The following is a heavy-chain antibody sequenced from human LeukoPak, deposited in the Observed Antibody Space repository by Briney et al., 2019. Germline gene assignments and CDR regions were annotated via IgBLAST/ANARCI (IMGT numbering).Heavy chain of an antibody. CDR1: GFDVSDNF. Sequence: GGSLRLSCVASGFDVSDNFMLWIRQAPGQGLEWISIIYASGGAFHSESVKGRFSAFRDTSKNTIFPQMNNLKAADTAVYYCVRRHDYWGQGILVTVSS. J-gene: IGHJ4*02. V-gene: IGHV3-53*01. CDR2: IYASGGA. CDR3: VRRHDY.